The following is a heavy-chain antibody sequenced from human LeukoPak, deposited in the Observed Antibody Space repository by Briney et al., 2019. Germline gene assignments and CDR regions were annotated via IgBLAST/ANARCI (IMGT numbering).Heavy chain of an antibody. CDR1: GGTFSSYA. CDR2: IIPIFGTA. D-gene: IGHD4-23*01. J-gene: IGHJ4*02. V-gene: IGHV1-69*05. Sequence: SVKVSCKASGGTFSSYAISWVRQAPGRGLEWMGRIIPIFGTANYAQKFQGRVTITTDESTSTAYMELSSLRSEDTAVYYCVRDDGGNSVSDYWGQGTLVTVSS. CDR3: VRDDGGNSVSDY.